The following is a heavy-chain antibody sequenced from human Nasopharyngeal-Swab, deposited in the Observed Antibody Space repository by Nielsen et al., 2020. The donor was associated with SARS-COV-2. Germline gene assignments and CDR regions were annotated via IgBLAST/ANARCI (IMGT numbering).Heavy chain of an antibody. CDR3: AGSQDMLPGYF. J-gene: IGHJ4*02. CDR2: IYYSGST. V-gene: IGHV4-59*01. Sequence: WIRQPPGKGLEWIGYIYYSGSTNYNPSLKSRVTISVDTSKNQFALKLSSVTAADTAVYYCAGSQDMLPGYFWGQGTLVTVSS. D-gene: IGHD3-9*01.